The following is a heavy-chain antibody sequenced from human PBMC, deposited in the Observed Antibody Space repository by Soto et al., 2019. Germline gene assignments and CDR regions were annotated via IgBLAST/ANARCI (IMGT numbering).Heavy chain of an antibody. Sequence: SETLSLTCTFSGCSISSSSYYLGWIRQPPGKGLEWIGSIYYSGSTYYNPSLKSRVTISVDTSKNQFSLKLSSVTAADTAVYYCASSTTVVTSDIDYWGQGTLVTSPQ. CDR1: GCSISSSSYY. D-gene: IGHD4-17*01. CDR3: ASSTTVVTSDIDY. V-gene: IGHV4-39*01. J-gene: IGHJ4*02. CDR2: IYYSGST.